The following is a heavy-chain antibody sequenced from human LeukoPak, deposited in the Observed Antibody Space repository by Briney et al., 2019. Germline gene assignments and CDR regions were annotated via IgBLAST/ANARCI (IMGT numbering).Heavy chain of an antibody. CDR3: ARDRGRLCDY. V-gene: IGHV1-3*03. D-gene: IGHD6-25*01. J-gene: IGHJ4*02. CDR1: GYTFTSYA. Sequence: GASVKVSCKASGYTFTSYAMRWVRQAPGQRLEWMGWINAGNGNTKYSQEFQGRVTMTRDTSTSTVYMELSSLRSEDTAVYYCARDRGRLCDYWGQGTLVTVSS. CDR2: INAGNGNT.